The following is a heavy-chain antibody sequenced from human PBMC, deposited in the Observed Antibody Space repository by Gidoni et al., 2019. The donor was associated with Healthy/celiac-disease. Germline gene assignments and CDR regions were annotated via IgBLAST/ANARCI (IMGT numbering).Heavy chain of an antibody. CDR1: GFTFSSYA. CDR2: ISGSGGST. J-gene: IGHJ6*03. D-gene: IGHD3-22*01. V-gene: IGHV3-23*01. Sequence: EVQLLESGGGLVQPGGSLRLSCAASGFTFSSYAMSWVRQAPGKGLEWVSAISGSGGSTYYADSVKGRFTISRDNSKNTLYLQMNSLRAEDTAVYYCAKEPNYYDSSGWYMDVWGKGTTVTVSS. CDR3: AKEPNYYDSSGWYMDV.